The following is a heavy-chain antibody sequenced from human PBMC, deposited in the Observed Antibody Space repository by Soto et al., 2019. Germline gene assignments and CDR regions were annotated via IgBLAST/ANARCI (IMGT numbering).Heavy chain of an antibody. CDR3: AKGGIDGYSFFDC. Sequence: PGGSLRLSCAASGFAFSSYAMHWVRQAPGKGLEWVAVISYDGSNKYYADSVKGRFTISRDNSKNTLYLQMNGLRAEDTAVYYCAKGGIDGYSFFDCWGQGTLVTVSS. CDR2: ISYDGSNK. CDR1: GFAFSSYA. V-gene: IGHV3-30-3*01. D-gene: IGHD4-4*01. J-gene: IGHJ4*02.